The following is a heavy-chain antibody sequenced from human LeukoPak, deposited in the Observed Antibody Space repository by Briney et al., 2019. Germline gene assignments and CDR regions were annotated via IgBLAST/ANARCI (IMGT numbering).Heavy chain of an antibody. J-gene: IGHJ4*02. CDR2: IRYDGSNK. D-gene: IGHD6-13*01. Sequence: PGGSLRLSCAASGFTFSSYGMHWVRQAPGKGLEWVAFIRYDGSNKYYADSVKGRFTISRDNSKNTLYLQMNSLRAEDTAVYYCARGGSSSWYHPMGYWGQGTLVTVSS. CDR1: GFTFSSYG. CDR3: ARGGSSSWYHPMGY. V-gene: IGHV3-30*02.